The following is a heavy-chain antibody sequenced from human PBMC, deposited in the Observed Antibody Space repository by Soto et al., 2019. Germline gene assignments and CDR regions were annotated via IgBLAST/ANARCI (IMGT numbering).Heavy chain of an antibody. Sequence: VNVSCKCRGCTFTNYAIRGVRQAPGQGREWMGGMIPIFGTANDAQKFQGRVTITADESTSTAYMELSSLRSEDKAVYYCARDRAVWELLRYYYGMEVWGQGTTFTVS. D-gene: IGHD1-26*01. V-gene: IGHV1-69*01. J-gene: IGHJ6*02. CDR1: GCTFTNYA. CDR3: ARDRAVWELLRYYYGMEV. CDR2: MIPIFGTA.